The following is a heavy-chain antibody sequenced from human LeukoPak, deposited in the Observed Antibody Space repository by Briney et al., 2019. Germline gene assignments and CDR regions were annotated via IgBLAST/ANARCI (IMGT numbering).Heavy chain of an antibody. CDR2: IRFDGSDK. CDR3: VKDSRGGSYLGPTEY. CDR1: GFSFTNCG. D-gene: IGHD1-26*01. V-gene: IGHV3-30*02. Sequence: GGSLRFSCATSGFSFTNCGMHWGRQPPGKGLEWVAFIRFDGSDKYYAESVKGRFTISRDNSKNTLYLQMNSLRPEDTGVYYCVKDSRGGSYLGPTEYWGQGTLVTVSS. J-gene: IGHJ4*02.